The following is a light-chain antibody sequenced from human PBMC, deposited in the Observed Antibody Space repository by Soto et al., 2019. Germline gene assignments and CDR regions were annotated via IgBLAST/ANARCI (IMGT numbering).Light chain of an antibody. CDR3: QQRSNWPLT. CDR2: DAS. Sequence: EIVLPQSPATLSLSTGERATLSCRASQSVSSYLDWYQQKPGQAPRLLIYDASNWSTGIPDRYSGSGSGTDFTLTTSSLEPEDFSVYYCQQRSNWPLTFGQGTKLEIK. CDR1: QSVSSY. J-gene: IGKJ2*01. V-gene: IGKV3-11*01.